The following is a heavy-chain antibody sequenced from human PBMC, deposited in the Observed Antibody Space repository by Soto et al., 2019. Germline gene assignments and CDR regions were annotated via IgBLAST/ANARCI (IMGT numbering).Heavy chain of an antibody. Sequence: SETLSLTCTVSGGSISSSSYYWGWIRQPPGKGLEWIGSIYYSGSTYYNPSLKSRVTISVDTSKNQFSLKLSSVTAADTAVYYCARRGYSSSWPNYYFDYWGQGTLVTVSS. CDR1: GGSISSSSYY. J-gene: IGHJ4*02. D-gene: IGHD6-13*01. V-gene: IGHV4-39*01. CDR3: ARRGYSSSWPNYYFDY. CDR2: IYYSGST.